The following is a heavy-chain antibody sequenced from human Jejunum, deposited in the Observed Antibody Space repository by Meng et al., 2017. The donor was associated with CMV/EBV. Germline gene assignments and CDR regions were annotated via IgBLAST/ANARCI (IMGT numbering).Heavy chain of an antibody. J-gene: IGHJ4*02. Sequence: QVQLVQSGAEVKKPGTSVKVSCKASGYTFTSYDINWVRQAAGQGLEWMGWTNPRSANTGSAQKFQGRLTMTMNTSIGTAYMELGSLRSEDTAVYYCARNGIFFDYWGQGALVTVSS. CDR1: GYTFTSYD. V-gene: IGHV1-8*01. CDR2: TNPRSANT. CDR3: ARNGIFFDY. D-gene: IGHD1-14*01.